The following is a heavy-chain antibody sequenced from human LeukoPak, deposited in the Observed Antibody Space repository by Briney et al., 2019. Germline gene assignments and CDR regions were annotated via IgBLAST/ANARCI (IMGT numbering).Heavy chain of an antibody. V-gene: IGHV3-30*02. Sequence: PGGSLRLSCAASGFTFSSYGMHWVRQAPGKGLEWVAFIRYDGSNKYYADSVKGRFTISRDNSKNTLYLQMNSLRAEDTAVYYCAKSMVRGVINYYYMDVWGKGTTVTISS. CDR2: IRYDGSNK. CDR1: GFTFSSYG. J-gene: IGHJ6*03. D-gene: IGHD3-10*01. CDR3: AKSMVRGVINYYYMDV.